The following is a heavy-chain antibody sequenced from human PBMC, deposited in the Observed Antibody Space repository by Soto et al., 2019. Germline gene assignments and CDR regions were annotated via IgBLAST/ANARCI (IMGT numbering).Heavy chain of an antibody. CDR1: GGSISSRGYY. V-gene: IGHV4-31*03. Sequence: PSETLSLTCTVSGGSISSRGYYWSWTRQRPGKGLEWVGYIEYSGITYYNPSLKSRVAISVDTSKNQFSLKLKSVTAADTAVYYCARDHVYCTYGVCPYTWYDPWGQGTLVNVSS. D-gene: IGHD2-8*01. CDR3: ARDHVYCTYGVCPYTWYDP. CDR2: IEYSGIT. J-gene: IGHJ5*02.